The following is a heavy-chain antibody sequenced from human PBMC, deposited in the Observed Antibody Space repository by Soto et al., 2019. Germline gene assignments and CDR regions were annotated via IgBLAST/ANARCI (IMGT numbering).Heavy chain of an antibody. Sequence: GGSLRLSCAASGFTVSSNYMSWVRQAPGKGLEWVSVIYISGTTYYADSVKGRFIISRDDSKNTLYLQMNSLRVEDTAVYYCARGPYGSGNPQGFDPWGQGSLVTVSS. J-gene: IGHJ5*02. D-gene: IGHD3-10*01. CDR3: ARGPYGSGNPQGFDP. V-gene: IGHV3-66*01. CDR2: IYISGTT. CDR1: GFTVSSNY.